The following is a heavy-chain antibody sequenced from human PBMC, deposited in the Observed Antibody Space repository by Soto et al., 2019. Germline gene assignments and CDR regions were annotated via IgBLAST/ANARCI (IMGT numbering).Heavy chain of an antibody. CDR2: IFYSGST. V-gene: IGHV4-39*01. CDR1: GGSISSSIYY. J-gene: IGHJ4*02. Sequence: PSETLSLTCTVSGGSISSSIYYGGWIRQPPGKGLEWIGSIFYSGSTYYNPSLKSRVTISVDTSKNQFSLKLYSVTAADTAMYYCARSDGRYWGQGTLVTVSS. CDR3: ARSDGRY.